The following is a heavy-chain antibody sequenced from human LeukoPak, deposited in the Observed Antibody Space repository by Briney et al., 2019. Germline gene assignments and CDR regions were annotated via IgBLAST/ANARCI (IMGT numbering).Heavy chain of an antibody. Sequence: SETLSLTCTVSGGSISSYYWSWIRQPPGKGLEWTGYIYNSGSTNYNPSLKSRVTISVDTSKNQFSLKLSSVTAADTAVYYCARGLTGEAGYWGQGTLVTVSS. CDR1: GGSISSYY. CDR3: ARGLTGEAGY. J-gene: IGHJ4*02. CDR2: IYNSGST. V-gene: IGHV4-59*01.